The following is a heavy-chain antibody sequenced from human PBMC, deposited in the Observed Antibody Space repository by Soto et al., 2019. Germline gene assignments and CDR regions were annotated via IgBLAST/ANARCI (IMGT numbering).Heavy chain of an antibody. D-gene: IGHD6-6*01. V-gene: IGHV1-3*01. J-gene: IGHJ6*02. CDR2: INAGNGNT. CDR1: GYTFTNYG. Sequence: GGSVKVSCKASGYTFTNYGIQWVRQAPGQRLEWMGWINAGNGNTKYSQKLQGRVTITRDTSASTAYMELSSLRSEDTAVYYCARANIGARTEYFYYYGMDVWGQGTTVTVSS. CDR3: ARANIGARTEYFYYYGMDV.